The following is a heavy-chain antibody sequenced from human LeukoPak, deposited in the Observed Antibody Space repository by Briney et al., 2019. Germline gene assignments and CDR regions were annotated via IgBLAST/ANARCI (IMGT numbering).Heavy chain of an antibody. CDR1: GGSISSSSYY. D-gene: IGHD6-13*01. CDR3: ARDSGFFSSLY. V-gene: IGHV4-39*07. J-gene: IGHJ4*02. CDR2: VHYTGRT. Sequence: SETLSLTCTVSGGSISSSSYYWGWLRQPPGEGLEWIGSVHYTGRTWYSPSLKSRVTISMDASKNQFSLSLNSVTAADTAVYFCARDSGFFSSLYWGQGTLVTVSS.